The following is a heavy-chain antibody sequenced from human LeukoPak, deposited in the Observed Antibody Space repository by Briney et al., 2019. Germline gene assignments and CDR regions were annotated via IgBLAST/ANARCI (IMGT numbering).Heavy chain of an antibody. CDR1: GGSISSSSYY. Sequence: SETLSLTCTVSGGSISSSSYYWGWIRQPPAKGLEWIGSIYYSGRTYYNPSLKSRVTISVDTSKTQFSLKLSSVTAADTAVYYCARRGSSSGPAGDWGQGTLVTVSS. CDR3: ARRGSSSGPAGD. CDR2: IYYSGRT. D-gene: IGHD6-19*01. V-gene: IGHV4-39*01. J-gene: IGHJ4*02.